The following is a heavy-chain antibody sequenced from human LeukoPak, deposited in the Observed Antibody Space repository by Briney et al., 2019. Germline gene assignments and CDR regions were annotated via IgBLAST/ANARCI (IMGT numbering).Heavy chain of an antibody. D-gene: IGHD3-16*01. J-gene: IGHJ3*02. CDR2: ISGSGGTT. V-gene: IGHV3-23*01. Sequence: GGSLRLSCAASGFTFSNYGMSWVRQAPGKGLEWVSVISGSGGTTYYADSVKGRFTISRDNSKNTLYLQMNSLRAEDTAVYYCAKGSPGGAFDIWGQGTMVTVSS. CDR1: GFTFSNYG. CDR3: AKGSPGGAFDI.